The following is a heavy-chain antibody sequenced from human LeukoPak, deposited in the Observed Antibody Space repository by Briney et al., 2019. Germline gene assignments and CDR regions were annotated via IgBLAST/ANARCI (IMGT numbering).Heavy chain of an antibody. CDR2: IIPIFGTA. J-gene: IGHJ4*02. D-gene: IGHD3-22*01. Sequence: ASVKVSCKASGGTFSSYAISWVRQAPGQGLEWMGGIIPIFGTANYAQKFQGRVTITADESTTTAYMELSSLRSEDTAVYYCARELRGSSGYYLAPFDYWGQGTLVTVSS. V-gene: IGHV1-69*13. CDR3: ARELRGSSGYYLAPFDY. CDR1: GGTFSSYA.